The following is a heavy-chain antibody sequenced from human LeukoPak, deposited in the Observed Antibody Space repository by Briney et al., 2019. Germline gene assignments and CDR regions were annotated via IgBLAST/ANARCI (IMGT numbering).Heavy chain of an antibody. V-gene: IGHV6-1*01. CDR2: TYYRSKWYN. Sequence: SQTLSLTCAISRDSVSSNRAAWNWIRQSPSRGLEWLGRTYYRSKWYNDYAVSVKSRISINPDTSKNQISLQLKSVTPEDTAVYYCAREAERYSAYYDWGQGTVVIVSS. J-gene: IGHJ4*02. D-gene: IGHD5-12*01. CDR3: AREAERYSAYYD. CDR1: RDSVSSNRAA.